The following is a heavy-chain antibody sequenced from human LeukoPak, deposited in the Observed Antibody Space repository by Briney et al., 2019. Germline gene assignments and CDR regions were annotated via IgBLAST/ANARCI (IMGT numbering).Heavy chain of an antibody. Sequence: GGSLRLSCAASGFTFSSYGMHWVRQAPGKGLEWVAVIWYDGSNKYYADSVKGRFTISRDNSKNTLYLQMNSLRAEDTAVYYCARDGWGYYDSSGSPFDYWGQGTLVTVSS. V-gene: IGHV3-33*01. CDR2: IWYDGSNK. D-gene: IGHD3-22*01. CDR3: ARDGWGYYDSSGSPFDY. J-gene: IGHJ4*02. CDR1: GFTFSSYG.